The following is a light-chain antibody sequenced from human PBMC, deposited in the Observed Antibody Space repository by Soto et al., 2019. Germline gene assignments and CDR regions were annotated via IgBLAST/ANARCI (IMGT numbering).Light chain of an antibody. V-gene: IGLV2-14*01. Sequence: QSVLTQPASVSGSPGQSITISCTGTNXDVGGYNYVSWYQQHPGKAPELMIYEVSHRPSGVSNRFSGSKSDNTAPLTISGLQAEDEADYYCSSYTSISTLYVFGTGTKVTVL. CDR1: NXDVGGYNY. J-gene: IGLJ1*01. CDR3: SSYTSISTLYV. CDR2: EVS.